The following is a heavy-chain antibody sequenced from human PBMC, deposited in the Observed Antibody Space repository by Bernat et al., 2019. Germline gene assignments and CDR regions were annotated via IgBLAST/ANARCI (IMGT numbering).Heavy chain of an antibody. D-gene: IGHD3-3*02. CDR1: GYTFSYYG. J-gene: IGHJ6*02. V-gene: IGHV1-18*01. CDR3: ARKGLRGIHYFYFGMDV. CDR2: VSGYNGNT. Sequence: QVQLVQSGAEVKKPGASVKVSCKASGYTFSYYGISWVRQAPGQGLEWMGWVSGYNGNTDYAEKFQGRVTMTTDTSTNTVYMDLRSLGSDDTAVYYCARKGLRGIHYFYFGMDVWGQGTTVIVSS.